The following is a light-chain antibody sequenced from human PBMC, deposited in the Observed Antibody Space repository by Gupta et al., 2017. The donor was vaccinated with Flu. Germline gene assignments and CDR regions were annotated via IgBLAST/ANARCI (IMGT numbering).Light chain of an antibody. Sequence: EMTQSPAILSASVGDSVTISCRASGRISSWLDWYQQKPGSAPKLLIYKASIWESGVPSRFSGSGCGRNYSLTISSLQQEDFATYYCQRDGEFSNLTFGGGTKVEVK. CDR1: GRISSW. V-gene: IGKV1-5*03. CDR2: KAS. CDR3: QRDGEFSNLT. J-gene: IGKJ4*01.